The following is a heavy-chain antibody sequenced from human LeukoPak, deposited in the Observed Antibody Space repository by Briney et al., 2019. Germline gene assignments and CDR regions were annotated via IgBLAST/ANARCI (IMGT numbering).Heavy chain of an antibody. J-gene: IGHJ4*02. CDR2: IYYSGDT. V-gene: IGHV4-59*05. D-gene: IGHD2-8*01. Sequence: PGGSLRLSCAASGFTFSSYWMSWVRQAPGKGLEWIGSIYYSGDTYYSPSLKSRVTISVDTSKNQFSLKLNSVTAADTAVYYCATSTMLYAIPYFGYWGQGTLVTVPS. CDR3: ATSTMLYAIPYFGY. CDR1: GFTFSSYW.